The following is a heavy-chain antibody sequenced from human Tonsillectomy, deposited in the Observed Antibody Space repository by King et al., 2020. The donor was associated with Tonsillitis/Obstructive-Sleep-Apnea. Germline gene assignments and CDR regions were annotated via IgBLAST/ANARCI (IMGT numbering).Heavy chain of an antibody. V-gene: IGHV5-51*01. D-gene: IGHD5-12*01. CDR3: ARRESGYAWLGY. CDR1: GYTFATYW. J-gene: IGHJ4*02. Sequence: QLVQSGAEVKKPGESLKISCKGSGYTFATYWIGWVRQMPGKGLELMGIIYPGDSDTRYSPSFQGQVTISADKSLSTAYLQWTSLKASDTAIYYCARRESGYAWLGYWGQGTLVTVSS. CDR2: IYPGDSDT.